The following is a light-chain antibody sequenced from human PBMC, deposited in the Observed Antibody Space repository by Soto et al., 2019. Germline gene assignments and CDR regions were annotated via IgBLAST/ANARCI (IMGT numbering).Light chain of an antibody. J-gene: IGKJ1*01. CDR3: QQYYNRPPWT. CDR2: GAS. CDR1: QSINTN. V-gene: IGKV3-15*01. Sequence: ETVMTQSPATLSVSPGERATLSCRASQSINTNLAWYQQKPGQAPRLLIYGASSRAAGVPDRFSGSGSGTEFTLTIGSLQSEDFAVYFCQQYYNRPPWTFGQGTTVERK.